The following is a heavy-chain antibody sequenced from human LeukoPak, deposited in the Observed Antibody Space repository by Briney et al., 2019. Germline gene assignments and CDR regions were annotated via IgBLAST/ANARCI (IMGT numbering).Heavy chain of an antibody. D-gene: IGHD4-17*01. V-gene: IGHV3-33*06. CDR2: IWYDGSNK. Sequence: GGSLRLSCAASGFTFSSYGMHWVRQAPGKGLEWVAVIWYDGSNKYYADSVKGRFTISRDNSKNTLYLQMNGLRAEDTAVYYCAKGPSYGDYVAAFDIWGQGTMVTVSS. J-gene: IGHJ3*02. CDR3: AKGPSYGDYVAAFDI. CDR1: GFTFSSYG.